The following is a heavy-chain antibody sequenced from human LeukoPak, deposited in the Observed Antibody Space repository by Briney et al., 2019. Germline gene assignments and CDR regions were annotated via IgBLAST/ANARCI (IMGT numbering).Heavy chain of an antibody. CDR2: ISSNGGST. Sequence: GGSLRLSCAASGFTFSSYAMHWVRQAPGKGLEYVSAISSNGGSTYYANSVKGRFTISRDNSKNTLYLQMNSLRAEDTAVYYCAKDLLSYPYYFDYWGQGTLVTVSS. CDR3: AKDLLSYPYYFDY. CDR1: GFTFSSYA. D-gene: IGHD1-26*01. J-gene: IGHJ4*02. V-gene: IGHV3-64*01.